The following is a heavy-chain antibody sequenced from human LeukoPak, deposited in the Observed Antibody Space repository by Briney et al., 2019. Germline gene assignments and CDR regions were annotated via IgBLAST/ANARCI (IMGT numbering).Heavy chain of an antibody. J-gene: IGHJ3*02. V-gene: IGHV4-4*07. D-gene: IGHD1-26*01. CDR2: IYTSGST. CDR3: ARIVGATSRGAFDI. CDR1: GGSISSYY. Sequence: KPSETLSLTCTVSGGSISSYYWSWIRQPAGKGPEWIGRIYTSGSTNYNPSLKSRVTMSVDTSKNQFSLKLSSVTAADTAVYYCARIVGATSRGAFDIWGQGTMVTVSS.